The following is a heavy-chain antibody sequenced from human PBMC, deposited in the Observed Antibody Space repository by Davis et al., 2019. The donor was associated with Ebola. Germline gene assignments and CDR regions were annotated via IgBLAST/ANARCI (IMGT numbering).Heavy chain of an antibody. V-gene: IGHV3-11*04. CDR1: GFTFSDYY. CDR3: ARSQTTFYYYGMDV. D-gene: IGHD4-11*01. Sequence: PGGSLRLSCAASGFTFSDYYMSWIRQAPGKGLEWVSYISSSGSTIYYADSVKGRFTISRDNSKNSLYLQMNSLRAEDTAVYYCARSQTTFYYYGMDVWGQGTTVTVSS. J-gene: IGHJ6*02. CDR2: ISSSGSTI.